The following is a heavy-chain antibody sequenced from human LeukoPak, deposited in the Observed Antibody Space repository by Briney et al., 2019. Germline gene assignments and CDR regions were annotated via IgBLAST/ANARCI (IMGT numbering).Heavy chain of an antibody. Sequence: GGSLRLSCAASGFTFSSYGMHWVRQAPGKGLEWVAFIRYDGSNKYYADSVKGRFTISRDNAKNSLYLQMNSLRAEDTAVYYCARGHRYDILTGYYPDPNFDYWGQGTLVTVSS. D-gene: IGHD3-9*01. CDR3: ARGHRYDILTGYYPDPNFDY. CDR1: GFTFSSYG. V-gene: IGHV3-30*02. J-gene: IGHJ4*02. CDR2: IRYDGSNK.